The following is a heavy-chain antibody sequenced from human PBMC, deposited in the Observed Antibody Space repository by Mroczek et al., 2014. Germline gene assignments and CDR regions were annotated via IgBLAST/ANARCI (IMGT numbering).Heavy chain of an antibody. V-gene: IGHV4-34*01. CDR2: INHSGST. J-gene: IGHJ6*02. Sequence: QVQLQESGAGLLKPSETLSLTRAVYGGSFSGYYWSWIRQPPGKGLEWIGEINHSGSTNYNPSLKSRVTISVDTSKNQFSLKLSSVTAADTAVYYCARERRMDVWGQGTTVTVSS. CDR3: ARERRMDV. CDR1: GGSFSGYY.